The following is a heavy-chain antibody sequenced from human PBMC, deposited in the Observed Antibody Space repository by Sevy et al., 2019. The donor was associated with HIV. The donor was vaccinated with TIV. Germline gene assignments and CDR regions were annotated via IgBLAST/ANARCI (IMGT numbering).Heavy chain of an antibody. D-gene: IGHD3-3*01. J-gene: IGHJ4*02. V-gene: IGHV1-18*01. CDR1: GYTLTNYA. CDR2: ISGFNGDT. Sequence: ASVKVSCKASGYTLTNYAISWVRQAPGQGLEWMGWISGFNGDTKNAEKFQGRFTMTTDTSTKTAYMDLRSLRSDDTAVYYCVRGTTFYDFWTGGDYWGQGTLVTVSS. CDR3: VRGTTFYDFWTGGDY.